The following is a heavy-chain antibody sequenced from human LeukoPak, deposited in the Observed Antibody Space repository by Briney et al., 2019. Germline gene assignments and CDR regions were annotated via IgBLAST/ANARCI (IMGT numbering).Heavy chain of an antibody. CDR3: AKDTYGDYGDYYGMDV. V-gene: IGHV3-20*04. CDR1: GFTFDDYG. Sequence: GGSLRLSCAASGFTFDDYGMSWVRQAPGKGLEWVSGINWNGGSTGYADSVKGRFTISRDNAKNSLYLQMNSLRAEDTALYYCAKDTYGDYGDYYGMDVWGQGTTVTVSS. J-gene: IGHJ6*02. D-gene: IGHD4-17*01. CDR2: INWNGGST.